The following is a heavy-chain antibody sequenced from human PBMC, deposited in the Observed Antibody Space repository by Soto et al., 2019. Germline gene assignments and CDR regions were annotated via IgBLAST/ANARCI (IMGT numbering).Heavy chain of an antibody. CDR1: GYSISSGYY. V-gene: IGHV4-38-2*01. CDR2: IYHSGST. CDR3: ARVGSHPIPLNNYSYYGMDV. Sequence: SDTLSLTCAVSGYSISSGYYWGWIRQPPGKGLEWIGSIYHSGSTYYNPSLKSRVTISVDTSKNQFSLKLSSVTAADTAVYYCARVGSHPIPLNNYSYYGMDVWGQGTTVTVSS. J-gene: IGHJ6*02. D-gene: IGHD2-2*03.